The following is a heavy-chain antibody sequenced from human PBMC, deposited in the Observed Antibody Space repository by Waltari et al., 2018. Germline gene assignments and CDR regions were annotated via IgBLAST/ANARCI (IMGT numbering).Heavy chain of an antibody. V-gene: IGHV4-39*01. CDR1: GGSLSSTSYY. CDR3: ARGTTMAATAN. D-gene: IGHD6-19*01. CDR2: IDYSGNT. J-gene: IGHJ4*02. Sequence: QLQESGPGLVKPSETLSLSCTVSGGSLSSTSYYWGWIRQSPGKGLEWIGSIDYSGNTYYNPSLKSRVTISMDRSKNQFSLKLSSVTAAETAVYYCARGTTMAATANWGQGTLVTVSS.